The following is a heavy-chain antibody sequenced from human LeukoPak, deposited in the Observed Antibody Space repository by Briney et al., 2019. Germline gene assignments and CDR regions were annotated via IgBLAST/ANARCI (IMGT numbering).Heavy chain of an antibody. D-gene: IGHD2-8*01. CDR3: AKELYGNPSGY. CDR1: GFTLRSSA. V-gene: IGHV3-23*01. J-gene: IGHJ4*02. CDR2: ISGDGGTI. Sequence: PPGGSLRLSCAASGFTLRSSAMSWVRQAPGKGLEWVSAISGDGGTISYAASVRGRFTISRDNAKNTLFLQMSSLRAGDTALYYCAKELYGNPSGYWGQGTRVTVSS.